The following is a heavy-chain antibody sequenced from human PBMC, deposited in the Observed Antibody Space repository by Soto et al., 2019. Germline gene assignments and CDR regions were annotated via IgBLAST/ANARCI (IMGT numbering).Heavy chain of an antibody. Sequence: SETLSLTCTVSGGSVSSGSYYWSWVRQSPGKGLEWIAFIYYSGSTNYNPSLKSRVTMSVDTSKNQFSLRLSSVTTADTAVSYCARGGRYSNVFECWGQGMLVTVSS. CDR2: IYYSGST. V-gene: IGHV4-61*01. D-gene: IGHD5-18*01. CDR3: ARGGRYSNVFEC. CDR1: GGSVSSGSYY. J-gene: IGHJ4*02.